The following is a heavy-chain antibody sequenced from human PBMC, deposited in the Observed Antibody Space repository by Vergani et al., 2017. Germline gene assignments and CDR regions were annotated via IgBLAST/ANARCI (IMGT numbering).Heavy chain of an antibody. V-gene: IGHV3-33*01. Sequence: QVQLVESGGGMVQPGRSLRLSCAASGFTFNQYCMHWVRQAPGKGLEWVAVTWYDGNNKQYADSVKGRFTISRDNSKSTMYLQMNSLRDEDTGVYYCARDLRLLYNRFDPWGQGTLVTVSS. CDR3: ARDLRLLYNRFDP. J-gene: IGHJ5*02. CDR2: TWYDGNNK. CDR1: GFTFNQYC. D-gene: IGHD1-14*01.